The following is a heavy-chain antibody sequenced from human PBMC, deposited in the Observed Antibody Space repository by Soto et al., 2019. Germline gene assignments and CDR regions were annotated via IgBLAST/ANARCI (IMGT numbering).Heavy chain of an antibody. CDR3: AKDQSGSYPDY. D-gene: IGHD1-26*01. J-gene: IGHJ4*02. CDR2: ISYDGSNK. CDR1: GFTFNTYG. V-gene: IGHV3-30*18. Sequence: QPGGSLRLSCAASGFTFNTYGMHWVRQAPGKGLEWVAVISYDGSNKYYADSVKGRFTISRDNSKNTLFLQMNSLGAEDTAVYYCAKDQSGSYPDYWGQGTLVTVSS.